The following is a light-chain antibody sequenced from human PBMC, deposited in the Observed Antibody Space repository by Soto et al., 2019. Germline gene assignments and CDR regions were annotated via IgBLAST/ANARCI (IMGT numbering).Light chain of an antibody. CDR2: EGT. Sequence: QSALTQPASVSGSPGQSITISCTGTNSDVGTHNLVSWYQQHPGKAPKLIIYEGTKRPSGVSNRFSGSKSGNTASLTISGLQSEDEADYYCCSYALLFGTGPKVT. CDR3: CSYALL. CDR1: NSDVGTHNL. J-gene: IGLJ1*01. V-gene: IGLV2-23*01.